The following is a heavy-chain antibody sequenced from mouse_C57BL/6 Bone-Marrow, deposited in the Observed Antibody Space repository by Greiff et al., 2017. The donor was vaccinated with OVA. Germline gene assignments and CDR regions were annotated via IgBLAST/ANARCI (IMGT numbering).Heavy chain of an antibody. J-gene: IGHJ1*03. CDR1: GYTFTDYY. CDR2: INPYNGGT. D-gene: IGHD1-1*01. V-gene: IGHV1-19*01. Sequence: DVKLQESGPVLVKPGASVKMSCKASGYTFTDYYMNWVKQSHGKSLEWIGVINPYNGGTSYNQKFKGKATLTVDKSSSTAYMELNSLTSEDSAVYYCADYGAGYFDVWGTGTTVTVSS. CDR3: ADYGAGYFDV.